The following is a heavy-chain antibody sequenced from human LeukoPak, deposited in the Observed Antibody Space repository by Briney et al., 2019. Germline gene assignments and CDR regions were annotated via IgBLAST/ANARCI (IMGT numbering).Heavy chain of an antibody. CDR2: ISGSGGST. D-gene: IGHD3-9*01. J-gene: IGHJ4*02. V-gene: IGHV3-23*01. Sequence: AGGSLRLSCAASGFTFSSYAMSWVRQAPGKGLEWVSAISGSGGSTYYADSVKGRFTISRDNSKNTLYLQMNSLRAEDTAVYYCAKDGSDFDWLFPHWGQGTLVTVSS. CDR3: AKDGSDFDWLFPH. CDR1: GFTFSSYA.